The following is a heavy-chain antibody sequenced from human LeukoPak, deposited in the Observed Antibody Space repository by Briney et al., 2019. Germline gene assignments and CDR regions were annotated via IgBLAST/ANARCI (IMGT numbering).Heavy chain of an antibody. V-gene: IGHV3-33*01. J-gene: IGHJ4*02. CDR1: GFTFSSYG. Sequence: PGGSLRLSCAASGFTFSSYGMHWVRQAPGKGLEWVAVIRYDGSNKYYADSVKGRFTISRDNSKNTLYLQMNSLRAEDTAVYYCAREGSSDDFWSGYYALIPFDYWGQGTLVTVSS. CDR2: IRYDGSNK. CDR3: AREGSSDDFWSGYYALIPFDY. D-gene: IGHD3-3*01.